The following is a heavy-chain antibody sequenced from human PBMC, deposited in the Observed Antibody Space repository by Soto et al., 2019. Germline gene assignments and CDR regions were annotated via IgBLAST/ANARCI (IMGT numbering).Heavy chain of an antibody. CDR1: GYTFTSYA. D-gene: IGHD3-3*01. J-gene: IGHJ4*02. V-gene: IGHV1-3*01. CDR2: INAGNGNT. Sequence: ASVKVSCKASGYTFTSYAMHWVRQAPGQRLEWMGWINAGNGNTKYPQKFQGRVTITRDTSASTAYMELSSLRSEDTAVYYCARVNYDFWSGYRYWGQGTLVTVSS. CDR3: ARVNYDFWSGYRY.